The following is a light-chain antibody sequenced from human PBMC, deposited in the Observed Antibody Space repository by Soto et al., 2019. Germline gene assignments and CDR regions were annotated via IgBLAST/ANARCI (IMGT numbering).Light chain of an antibody. V-gene: IGKV3-20*01. CDR1: QSLGSGY. J-gene: IGKJ1*01. CDR3: QQYDTSPRT. CDR2: AAS. Sequence: PGDRATLSCRASQSLGSGYLAWYQQKPGQAPRILIYAASTRATGIPDRFSGSGSGTDFSLTISRLEPEDFAVYYCQQYDTSPRTFGQGTKGDIK.